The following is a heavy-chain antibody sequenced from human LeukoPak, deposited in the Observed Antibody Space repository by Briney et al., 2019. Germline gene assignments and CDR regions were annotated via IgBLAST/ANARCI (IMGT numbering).Heavy chain of an antibody. CDR3: ARAQSVRFLEWNYDY. CDR1: GFTFGSYW. CDR2: INSDGSST. Sequence: GGSLRLSCAASGFTFGSYWMHWVRQAPGKGLVWVSRINSDGSSTSYADSVKGRFTISRDNAKNTLYLQMNSLRAEDTAVYYCARAQSVRFLEWNYDYWGQGTLVTVSS. D-gene: IGHD3-3*01. J-gene: IGHJ4*02. V-gene: IGHV3-74*01.